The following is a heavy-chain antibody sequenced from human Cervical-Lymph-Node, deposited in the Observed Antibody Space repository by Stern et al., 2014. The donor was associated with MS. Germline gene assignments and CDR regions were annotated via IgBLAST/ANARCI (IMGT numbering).Heavy chain of an antibody. D-gene: IGHD5-24*01. CDR3: ARIRDNYAPFDY. J-gene: IGHJ4*02. CDR2: IYYSEST. Sequence: QVQLQESGPGPVKPSETLSLTCTVSGGSISKNYWTWIRQSPGKGVEWIGYIYYSESTNYNPSLKSRVAILVDTSKNQFSLILTSVTAADSAVYYCARIRDNYAPFDYWGQGILVTVSS. V-gene: IGHV4-59*01. CDR1: GGSISKNY.